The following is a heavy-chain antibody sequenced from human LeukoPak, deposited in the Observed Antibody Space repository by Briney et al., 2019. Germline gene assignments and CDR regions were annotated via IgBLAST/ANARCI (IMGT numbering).Heavy chain of an antibody. D-gene: IGHD3-9*01. CDR3: ARVDILTGYCFDY. V-gene: IGHV4-59*01. J-gene: IGHJ4*02. CDR2: IYYSGST. Sequence: SETLSLTCTVSGGSISSYYWSWIRQPPGKGLEWIGYIYYSGSTNYNPSLKSRVTISVDTSKNQFSLKLSSVTAADTAVYYCARVDILTGYCFDYWGQGTLVTVSS. CDR1: GGSISSYY.